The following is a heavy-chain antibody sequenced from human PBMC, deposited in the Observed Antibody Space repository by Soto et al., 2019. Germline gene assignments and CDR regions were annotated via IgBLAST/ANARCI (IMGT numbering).Heavy chain of an antibody. V-gene: IGHV4-39*01. CDR3: ARLGRITGYISVWSKLEH. J-gene: IGHJ4*02. CDR2: IYYSGST. CDR1: GGSVSSSCSY. D-gene: IGHD3-16*01. Sequence: SETLSLTCAGSGGSVSSSCSYWGWIRTPPGKGLEWIGNIYYSGSTYYNPSLNSRVTISVDTSKNQFSLKLSSVTAADTVVHDCARLGRITGYISVWSKLEHWGQGTLVTV.